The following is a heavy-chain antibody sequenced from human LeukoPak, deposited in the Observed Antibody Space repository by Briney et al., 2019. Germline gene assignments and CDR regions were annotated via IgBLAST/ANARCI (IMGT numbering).Heavy chain of an antibody. CDR2: IYYSGST. CDR3: ARHVTISGPYDASDI. CDR1: GGSISSYY. J-gene: IGHJ3*02. V-gene: IGHV4-59*08. Sequence: SETLSLTCTVSGGSISSYYWSWIRQPPGKGLEWIGHIYYSGSTNYNPSLKSRVTISVDTSKDQFSLKLRSVTAADTAVYYCARHVTISGPYDASDIWGQGTMVTVSP. D-gene: IGHD5-24*01.